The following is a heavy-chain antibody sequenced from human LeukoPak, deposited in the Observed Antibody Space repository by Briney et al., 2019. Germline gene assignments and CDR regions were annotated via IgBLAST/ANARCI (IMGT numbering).Heavy chain of an antibody. Sequence: ASVKVSCKASGYIFTDYFIHCVRPAPGQGLEWMGWLNPNSGDTNSKYTQKFQGRFTMTRDTSMSTVYMELSSLRSDDTAIYYCARAIGVIGSPSAIGYWGQGTLVTVSS. J-gene: IGHJ4*02. V-gene: IGHV1-2*02. CDR2: LNPNSGDT. D-gene: IGHD3-10*01. CDR3: ARAIGVIGSPSAIGY. CDR1: GYIFTDYF.